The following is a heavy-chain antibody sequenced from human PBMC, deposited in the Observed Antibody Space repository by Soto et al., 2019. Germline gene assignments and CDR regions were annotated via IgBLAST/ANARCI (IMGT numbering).Heavy chain of an antibody. J-gene: IGHJ4*02. D-gene: IGHD3-3*01. CDR2: IVPMFGTS. V-gene: IGHV1-69*06. Sequence: QERLVQSGGEVRKPGSSVKVSCKVTGGTSTRYAINWVRQAPGQGLEWMGGIVPMFGTSKYAQKFQGRVTITADTSTNIAYMELRSLRSEDTAVYYCNRGSEYDFWSGYLWGQGTLVSVSS. CDR1: GGTSTRYA. CDR3: NRGSEYDFWSGYL.